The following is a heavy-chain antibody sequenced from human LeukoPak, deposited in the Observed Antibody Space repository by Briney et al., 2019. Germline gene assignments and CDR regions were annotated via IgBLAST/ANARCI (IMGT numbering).Heavy chain of an antibody. CDR3: VKLRTYSHTPPDY. CDR2: ISTNGHST. V-gene: IGHV3-64D*06. J-gene: IGHJ4*02. Sequence: PGGFLRLSCSASGFTFSSYAMHWVRQAPGKGLEYVSAISTNGHSTYYADSVKGRFTISRDNSKNTLYLQMSSLRTEDTAVYYCVKLRTYSHTPPDYWGQGTLVTVSS. CDR1: GFTFSSYA. D-gene: IGHD6-13*01.